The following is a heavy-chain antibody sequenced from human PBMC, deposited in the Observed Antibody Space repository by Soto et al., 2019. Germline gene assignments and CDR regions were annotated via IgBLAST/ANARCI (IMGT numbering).Heavy chain of an antibody. CDR2: INPNSGGT. CDR1: GYAFSVDY. J-gene: IGHJ4*02. D-gene: IGHD3-22*01. Sequence: SVKGSCKAAGYAFSVDYMHWVRQAPGQGLEWMGWINPNSGGTNYAQKFQGRVTMTRDTSISTAYMELSRLRSDDTAVYYCARPNYYDSSGYSPALGYWGQGTLVTVSS. V-gene: IGHV1-2*02. CDR3: ARPNYYDSSGYSPALGY.